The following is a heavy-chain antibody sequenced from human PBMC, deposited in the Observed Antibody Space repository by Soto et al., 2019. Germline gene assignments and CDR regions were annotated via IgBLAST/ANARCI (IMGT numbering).Heavy chain of an antibody. V-gene: IGHV4-31*03. CDR3: ASFPFGDYGLNCDY. D-gene: IGHD4-17*01. Sequence: TPSLTCTVSGGSISSGGYYWSWIRQNPGKGLEWIGYIYYRGSTYYNPSLKSRVTISVDTSKDQFSLKLSSVIAADTAVYYCASFPFGDYGLNCDYPCPGTLGTV. CDR2: IYYRGST. CDR1: GGSISSGGYY. J-gene: IGHJ4*02.